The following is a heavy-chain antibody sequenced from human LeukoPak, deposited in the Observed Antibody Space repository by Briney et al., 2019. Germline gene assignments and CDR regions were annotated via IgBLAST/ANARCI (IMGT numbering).Heavy chain of an antibody. Sequence: PSETLSLTCTVSGGSISTSNYYWGWIRQPPGKGLEWIGYIYYSGSTNYNPSLKSRVTISVDTSKNQFSLKLSSVTAADTAVYYCARDSYGLYYFDYWGQGTLVTVSS. CDR1: GGSISTSNYY. V-gene: IGHV4-61*01. CDR3: ARDSYGLYYFDY. CDR2: IYYSGST. J-gene: IGHJ4*02. D-gene: IGHD5-18*01.